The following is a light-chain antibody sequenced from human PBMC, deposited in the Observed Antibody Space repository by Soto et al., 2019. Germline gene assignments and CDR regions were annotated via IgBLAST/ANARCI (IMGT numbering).Light chain of an antibody. CDR1: QSVSSSY. J-gene: IGKJ5*01. CDR2: GAS. Sequence: ENVLTQSPGSLSLSPGERATLSCRASQSVSSSYLAWYQQKPGQAPRLLIYGASSRATGIPDRFSGSGSGTDFTLTISRLEPEDFAVYYCQQFRSSPPITFGQGTRLEIK. V-gene: IGKV3-20*01. CDR3: QQFRSSPPIT.